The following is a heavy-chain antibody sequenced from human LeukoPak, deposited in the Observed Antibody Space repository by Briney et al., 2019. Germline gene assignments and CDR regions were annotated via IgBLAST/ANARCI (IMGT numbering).Heavy chain of an antibody. CDR2: VRETGAST. V-gene: IGHV3-23*01. Sequence: GGSLRLSCAASGFTFSSYAMSWVRQAPGKGLEWVSAVRETGASTFYADSVKGRFTISRDNSKNTLHLQMNSLRAEDTAIYYCAKEKAGSGSYYVDYWGQGTLVTVSS. D-gene: IGHD3-10*01. CDR1: GFTFSSYA. J-gene: IGHJ4*02. CDR3: AKEKAGSGSYYVDY.